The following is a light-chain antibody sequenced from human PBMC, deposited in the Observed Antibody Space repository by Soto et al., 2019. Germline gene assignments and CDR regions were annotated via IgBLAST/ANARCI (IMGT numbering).Light chain of an antibody. Sequence: IVLTQSPATLSLWPGETAVLSCRASQTVSSYLSWYQHKPGQAPRLLIYDASKRAPGIPARFSGSGSGTDFPLSIIILEPEDFAVYYCQERATSITFGQGTRLE. CDR2: DAS. J-gene: IGKJ5*01. CDR1: QTVSSY. V-gene: IGKV3-11*01. CDR3: QERATSIT.